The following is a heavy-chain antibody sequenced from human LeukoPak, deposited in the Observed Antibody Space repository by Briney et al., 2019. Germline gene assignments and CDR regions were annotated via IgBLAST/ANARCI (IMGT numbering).Heavy chain of an antibody. Sequence: GASVKVSCKASGYTFTSYGISWVRQAPGQGLEWMGIINPSGGSTSYAQKFQGRVTMTRDMSTSTVYMELSSLRSEDTAVYYCARRAGAYSHPYDYWGQGTLVTVSS. V-gene: IGHV1-46*01. CDR3: ARRAGAYSHPYDY. J-gene: IGHJ4*02. CDR2: INPSGGST. CDR1: GYTFTSYG. D-gene: IGHD4/OR15-4a*01.